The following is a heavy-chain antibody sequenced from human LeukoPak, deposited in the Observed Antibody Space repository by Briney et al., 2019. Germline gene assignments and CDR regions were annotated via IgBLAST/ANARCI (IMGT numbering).Heavy chain of an antibody. CDR2: IYRSGST. CDR1: GYSISSGYY. CDR3: ARDGRYFDWLIVGYDI. V-gene: IGHV4-38-2*02. Sequence: KPSETLSLTCAVSGYSISSGYYWGWIRQPPGKGLEWIGSIYRSGSTYYNPSLKSRVTISVDTSKNQFSLKLSSVTAADTAVYYCARDGRYFDWLIVGYDIWGQGTMVTVSS. J-gene: IGHJ3*02. D-gene: IGHD3-9*01.